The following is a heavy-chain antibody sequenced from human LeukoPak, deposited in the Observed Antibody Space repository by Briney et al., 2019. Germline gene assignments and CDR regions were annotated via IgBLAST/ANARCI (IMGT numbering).Heavy chain of an antibody. CDR3: ARFSGWSFFFDF. CDR2: IYNTGST. D-gene: IGHD6-19*01. CDR1: GGSISSYY. V-gene: IGHV4-59*01. J-gene: IGHJ4*02. Sequence: SETLSLTCTVCGGSISSYYWTLVRQPPGKGLEWIGYIYNTGSTNYNPSLKSRVTISVDTSKNQFSLNLRSVTAADTAVYYCARFSGWSFFFDFWGQGTLVTVSS.